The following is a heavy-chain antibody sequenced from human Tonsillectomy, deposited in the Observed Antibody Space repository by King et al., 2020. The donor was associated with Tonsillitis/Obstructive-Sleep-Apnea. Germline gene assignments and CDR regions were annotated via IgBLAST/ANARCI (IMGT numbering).Heavy chain of an antibody. CDR3: ATVPRRSMVQIYYYYMDV. Sequence: QVQLVQSGAEVRKPGASVKGSCKVSGYTLTELSIHWVRQAPGKGLEWMGGFDPEDGETVYAQKFQGRGTVTEDTSTDTAYMELSSLTSEDTAVYYCATVPRRSMVQIYYYYMDVWGKGTAVTVSS. V-gene: IGHV1-24*01. J-gene: IGHJ6*03. CDR1: GYTLTELS. D-gene: IGHD3-10*01. CDR2: FDPEDGET.